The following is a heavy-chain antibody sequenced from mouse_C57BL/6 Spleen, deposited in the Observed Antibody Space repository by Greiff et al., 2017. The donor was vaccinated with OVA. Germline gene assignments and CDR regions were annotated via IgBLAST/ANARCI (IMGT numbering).Heavy chain of an antibody. Sequence: QVQLQQPGAELVRPGSSVKLSCKASGYTFTSYWMHWVKQRPIQGLEWIGNIDPSDSETHYNQKFKDKATLTVDKSSSTAYMQLRSLTSEDSAVYYCAREALGAMDYWGQGTSVTVSS. CDR1: GYTFTSYW. CDR3: AREALGAMDY. J-gene: IGHJ4*01. CDR2: IDPSDSET. D-gene: IGHD3-3*01. V-gene: IGHV1-52*01.